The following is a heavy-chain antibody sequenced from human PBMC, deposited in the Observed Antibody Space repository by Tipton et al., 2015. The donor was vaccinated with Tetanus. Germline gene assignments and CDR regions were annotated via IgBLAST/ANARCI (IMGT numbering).Heavy chain of an antibody. CDR2: IYYSGST. CDR3: ARVRRGCSGGGCYSSFDP. Sequence: TLSLTCTVSGGSISSNYWSWIRQPPGKGLEWIGNIYYSGSTNYNPSLKSRVTMSVDTSKNQFSLRLSSVTAADTAVYYCARVRRGCSGGGCYSSFDPWGQGSLVIVSS. J-gene: IGHJ5*02. CDR1: GGSISSNY. D-gene: IGHD2-15*01. V-gene: IGHV4-59*01.